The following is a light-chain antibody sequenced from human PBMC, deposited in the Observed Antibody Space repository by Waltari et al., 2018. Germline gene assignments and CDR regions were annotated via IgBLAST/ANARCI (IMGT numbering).Light chain of an antibody. V-gene: IGKV4-1*01. CDR2: WAS. J-gene: IGKJ1*01. CDR3: QQYYSTRT. CDR1: QSVLYSSNNKNY. Sequence: DIVMTQSPDSLAVSLGERATINCKSSQSVLYSSNNKNYLAWYQQKPGQPPKLLIYWASTRESGVLDRFSGSGSGTDFTLSISSLQAEDVAVYYCQQYYSTRTFGQGTKVEIK.